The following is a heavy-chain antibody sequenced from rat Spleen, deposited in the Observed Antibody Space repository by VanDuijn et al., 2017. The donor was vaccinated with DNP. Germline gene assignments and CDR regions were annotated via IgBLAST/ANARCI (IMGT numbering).Heavy chain of an antibody. V-gene: IGHV5-27*01. Sequence: EVQLVESGGGLVQPGRSLKLSCAASGFTFSNYYMAWVRQAPTKGLEWVAYISTAGGSTYYRDSVKGRFTISRDNAKSTLYLQMDSLRSEETATYFCTSNPHIRTAAPFDYWGQGVMVTVSS. D-gene: IGHD3-8*01. CDR2: ISTAGGST. CDR3: TSNPHIRTAAPFDY. J-gene: IGHJ2*01. CDR1: GFTFSNYY.